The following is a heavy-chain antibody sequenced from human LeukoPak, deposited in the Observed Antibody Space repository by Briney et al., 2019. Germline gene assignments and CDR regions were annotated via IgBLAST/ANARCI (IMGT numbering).Heavy chain of an antibody. D-gene: IGHD5-18*01. CDR2: IYYSGST. CDR1: GGSISSSSYY. Sequence: PETLSLTCTVSGGSISSSSYYWGWIRQPPGKGLEWIGSIYYSGSTYYNPSLKSRVTISVDTSKNQFSLKLSSVTAADTAVYYCARTDVDTAMVVDYWGQGTLVTVSS. J-gene: IGHJ4*02. CDR3: ARTDVDTAMVVDY. V-gene: IGHV4-39*01.